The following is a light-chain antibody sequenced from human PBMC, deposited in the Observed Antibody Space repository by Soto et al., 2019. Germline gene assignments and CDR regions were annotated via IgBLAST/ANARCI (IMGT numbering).Light chain of an antibody. J-gene: IGKJ1*01. V-gene: IGKV3-20*01. CDR2: GVF. Sequence: EVVLTQSPGTLSLSPGERATLSCRASQSVGSTYLAWYQRKPGQAPRLLIYGVFSRATGIPDRFSGSGSGTDFTLTISRLEPEDFGVYYCQQYNSWPQTFGQGTKGDSK. CDR1: QSVGSTY. CDR3: QQYNSWPQT.